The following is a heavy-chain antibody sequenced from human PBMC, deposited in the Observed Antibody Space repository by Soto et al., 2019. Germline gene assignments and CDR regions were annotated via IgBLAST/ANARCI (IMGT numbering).Heavy chain of an antibody. D-gene: IGHD2-15*01. V-gene: IGHV1-69*12. CDR3: ARVVTVVKSFHYWYFDL. J-gene: IGHJ2*01. Sequence: QVQLVQSGAEVKKPGSSVKVSCKASGGTFSSYAISWVRQAPGQGLEWMGGIIPIFGTTNYAQKFQGRVTITADESTSTAYMELSSLRSEDTAMYYCARVVTVVKSFHYWYFDLWGRGTLVPVSS. CDR1: GGTFSSYA. CDR2: IIPIFGTT.